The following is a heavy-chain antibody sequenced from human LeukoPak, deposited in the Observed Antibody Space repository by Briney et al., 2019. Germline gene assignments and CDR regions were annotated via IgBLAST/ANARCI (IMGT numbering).Heavy chain of an antibody. D-gene: IGHD6-6*01. J-gene: IGHJ4*02. CDR3: ARIAARAARYYFDY. V-gene: IGHV4-59*12. CDR2: IYYSGST. Sequence: GSLRLSCAASGFTFSSYAMSWVRQAPGKGLEWIGYIYYSGSTNYNPSLKSRVTMPVDTSKNQFSLKLSSVTAADTAVYYCARIAARAARYYFDYWGQGTLVTVSS. CDR1: GFTFSSYA.